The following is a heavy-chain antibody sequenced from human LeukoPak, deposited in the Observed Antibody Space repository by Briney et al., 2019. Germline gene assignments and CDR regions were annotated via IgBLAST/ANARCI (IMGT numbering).Heavy chain of an antibody. CDR2: ISWNSGSI. CDR3: AKGFGSGYFVPFDY. J-gene: IGHJ4*02. CDR1: GFTFDDYA. V-gene: IGHV3-9*01. Sequence: AGGSLRLSCAASGFTFDDYAMHWVRQAPGKGLEWVSGISWNSGSIGYADSVKGRFTISRDNAKNSLYLQMNSLRAEDTALYYCAKGFGSGYFVPFDYWGQGTLVTVSS. D-gene: IGHD3-22*01.